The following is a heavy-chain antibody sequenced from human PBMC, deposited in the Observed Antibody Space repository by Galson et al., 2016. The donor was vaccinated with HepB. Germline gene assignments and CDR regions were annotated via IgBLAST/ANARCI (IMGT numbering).Heavy chain of an antibody. J-gene: IGHJ5*02. Sequence: SLRLSCAASGFTFSSYWMSWVRQAPGKRLEWVANIKQDGSEKDYVDSVKGRFTISRDNAKNSPYLQMNSLRAEDTAVYYCAREDIGGFDPRGQGTLVTVSS. V-gene: IGHV3-7*01. CDR1: GFTFSSYW. CDR3: AREDIGGFDP. CDR2: IKQDGSEK. D-gene: IGHD3-16*01.